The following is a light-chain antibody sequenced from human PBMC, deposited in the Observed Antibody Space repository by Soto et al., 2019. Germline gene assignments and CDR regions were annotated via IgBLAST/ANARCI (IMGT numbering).Light chain of an antibody. CDR2: LGS. CDR3: MQALQPTLS. CDR1: QSLLHRNGYNY. J-gene: IGKJ4*02. Sequence: DIVLTQSPLSLPVTPGEPASISCRSSQSLLHRNGYNYLDWYLQKPGQSPQLLIYLGSNRASGVPDRFSGSGSGTDFTLKISRVEAEDVGIYYCMQALQPTLSFGGGTKLELK. V-gene: IGKV2-28*01.